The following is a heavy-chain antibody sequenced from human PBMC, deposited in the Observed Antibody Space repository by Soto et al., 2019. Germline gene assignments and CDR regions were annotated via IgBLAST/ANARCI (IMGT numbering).Heavy chain of an antibody. CDR1: GGSFSGYY. J-gene: IGHJ4*02. D-gene: IGHD6-19*01. CDR3: ARGSAFSSGWYRC. V-gene: IGHV4-34*01. CDR2: INHSGST. Sequence: QVQLQQWGAGLLKPSETLSLTCAVYGGSFSGYYWSWIRQPPGKGLEWIGEINHSGSTNYNPSLKSRVTISVDTSKNQFSLKLSSVTAADTAVYCCARGSAFSSGWYRCWGQGTLVTVSS.